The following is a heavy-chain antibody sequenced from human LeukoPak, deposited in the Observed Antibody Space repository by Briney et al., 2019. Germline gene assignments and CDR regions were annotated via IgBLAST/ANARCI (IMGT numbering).Heavy chain of an antibody. CDR2: ISSSSSYI. CDR1: GFTFSSYS. CDR3: ARVSAVRGAGGY. J-gene: IGHJ4*02. Sequence: GGSLRLSCAASGFTFSSYSMNWVPQSPGKGLEGVSSISSSSSYIYYADSVKGRFTIPRENAKNSLYLQMNSLRAEDTAVYYCARVSAVRGAGGYWGQGTLVTVSS. V-gene: IGHV3-21*01. D-gene: IGHD3-10*01.